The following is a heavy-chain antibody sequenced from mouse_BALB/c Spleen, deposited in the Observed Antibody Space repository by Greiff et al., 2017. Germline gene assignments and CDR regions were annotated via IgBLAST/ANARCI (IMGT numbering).Heavy chain of an antibody. CDR1: GYTFTDYA. CDR2: ISTYYGDA. Sequence: QVQLQQPGAELVRPGVSVKISCKGSGYTFTDYAMHWVKQSHAKSLEWIGVISTYYGDASYNQKFKGKATMTVDKSSSTAYMELARLTSEDSAIYYCARDDGYEYYAMDYWGQGTSVTVSS. J-gene: IGHJ4*01. D-gene: IGHD2-3*01. CDR3: ARDDGYEYYAMDY. V-gene: IGHV1S137*01.